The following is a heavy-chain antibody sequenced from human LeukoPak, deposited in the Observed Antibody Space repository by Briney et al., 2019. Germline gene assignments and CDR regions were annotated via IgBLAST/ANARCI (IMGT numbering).Heavy chain of an antibody. Sequence: PSETLSLTCAVYGGSFSGYYWSWIRQPPGKGLEWIGEINHSGSTNYNPSLKSRVTISVDTSKNQFSLKLGSVTAADTAVYYCASLFYYDSSGYYWDFDYWGQGTLVTVSS. CDR1: GGSFSGYY. D-gene: IGHD3-22*01. CDR2: INHSGST. J-gene: IGHJ4*02. V-gene: IGHV4-34*01. CDR3: ASLFYYDSSGYYWDFDY.